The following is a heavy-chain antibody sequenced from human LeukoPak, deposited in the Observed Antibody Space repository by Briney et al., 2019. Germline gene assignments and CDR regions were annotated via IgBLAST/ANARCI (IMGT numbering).Heavy chain of an antibody. Sequence: SETLSLTCTVSGGSISSGGYYWSWIRQHPGTGLEWIGYIYYSGSTYYNPSLKSRVTISVDTSKNQFSLKLSSVTAADTAVYYCARTLYDFWSGYQRPWFDYWGQGTLVTVSS. CDR2: IYYSGST. CDR3: ARTLYDFWSGYQRPWFDY. D-gene: IGHD3-3*01. J-gene: IGHJ4*02. V-gene: IGHV4-31*03. CDR1: GGSISSGGYY.